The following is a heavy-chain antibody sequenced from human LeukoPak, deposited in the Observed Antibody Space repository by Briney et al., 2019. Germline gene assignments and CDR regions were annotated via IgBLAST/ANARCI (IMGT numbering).Heavy chain of an antibody. D-gene: IGHD3-22*01. J-gene: IGHJ4*02. V-gene: IGHV1-46*01. CDR1: GYTFTSYY. CDR3: ASQREADYYDSSGYYYDY. CDR2: INPSGSIT. Sequence: ASVKVSCKASGYTFTSYYMHWVRQAPGQGLEWMGVINPSGSITSYAQKFQGRVTMTRDTSTSTVYMELSSLRSEDTAVYYCASQREADYYDSSGYYYDYWGQGTLVTVSS.